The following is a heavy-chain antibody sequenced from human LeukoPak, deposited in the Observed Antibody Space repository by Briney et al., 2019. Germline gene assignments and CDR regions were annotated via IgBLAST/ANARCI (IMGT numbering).Heavy chain of an antibody. D-gene: IGHD1-14*01. CDR1: GFTFSNYE. V-gene: IGHV3-30*04. CDR3: ARGSKYNSKWSRNKWFDP. J-gene: IGHJ5*02. CDR2: ILYDGSNK. Sequence: GGSLRLSCAASGFTFSNYEMHWVRQAPGKGLEWVAVILYDGSNKYYADSVKGRFTISRDNSKNTLYLQMNSLRAEDTAVYYCARGSKYNSKWSRNKWFDPWGQGTLVTVSS.